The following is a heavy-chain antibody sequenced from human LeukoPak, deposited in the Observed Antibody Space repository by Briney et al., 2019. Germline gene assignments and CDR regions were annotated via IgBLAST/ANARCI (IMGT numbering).Heavy chain of an antibody. CDR2: ISYDGSNK. CDR1: GFTFSSYG. V-gene: IGHV3-30*18. Sequence: GGSLRLSCAASGFTFSSYGMHWVRQAPGKGLEWVAVISYDGSNKYYADSVKGRFTISRDNSKNTLHLQMNSLRAEDTAVYYCAKDSTAMVEGIDYWGQGTLVTVSS. CDR3: AKDSTAMVEGIDY. D-gene: IGHD5-18*01. J-gene: IGHJ4*02.